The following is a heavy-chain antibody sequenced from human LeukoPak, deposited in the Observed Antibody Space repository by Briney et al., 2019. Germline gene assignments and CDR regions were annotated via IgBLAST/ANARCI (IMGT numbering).Heavy chain of an antibody. Sequence: KAGESLKISCKAAGYIFTNYWIAWVRELRGEGLEYTGIIYDGDSDTRYSPSFQGQVTISADKSISTASLQWSSLKATDTAMYYCARRSYYDNSGYFYFDYWGQGTLVTVSS. J-gene: IGHJ4*02. CDR3: ARRSYYDNSGYFYFDY. CDR2: IYDGDSDT. CDR1: GYIFTNYW. V-gene: IGHV5-51*01. D-gene: IGHD3-22*01.